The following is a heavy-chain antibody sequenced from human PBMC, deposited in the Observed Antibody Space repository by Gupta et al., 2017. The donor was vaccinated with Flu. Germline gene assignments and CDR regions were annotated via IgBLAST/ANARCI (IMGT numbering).Heavy chain of an antibody. CDR3: AKYYYGGIAGGGTDGFHH. J-gene: IGHJ6*02. Sequence: LESGGTVVKPGESLRLSCMASGFNFASDALIWVRHSPGKGINIVSGISINGETTYYEDSVKGRFTVSRDNSRGTLYLQMTSLAAEDTAVYFCAKYYYGGIAGGGTDGFHHWGQGTTVTVSS. CDR1: GFNFASDA. V-gene: IGHV3-23*01. CDR2: ISINGETT. D-gene: IGHD6-13*01.